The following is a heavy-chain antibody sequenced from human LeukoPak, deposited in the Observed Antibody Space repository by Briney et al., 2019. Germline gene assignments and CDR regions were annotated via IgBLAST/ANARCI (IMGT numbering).Heavy chain of an antibody. CDR1: GFTFSTYG. J-gene: IGHJ4*02. CDR2: ISYDGSNK. Sequence: GGSLRLSCAASGFTFSTYGMHWVRQAPGKGLEWVPVISYDGSNKYYADSVKGRFTISRDNSKNTLYLQMNSLRAEDTAVYYCAKSDLGHRSRQVGHFDYWGQGTLVTVSS. CDR3: AKSDLGHRSRQVGHFDY. D-gene: IGHD2-15*01. V-gene: IGHV3-30*18.